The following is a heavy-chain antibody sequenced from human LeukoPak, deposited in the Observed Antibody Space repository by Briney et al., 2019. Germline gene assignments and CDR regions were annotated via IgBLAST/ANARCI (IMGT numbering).Heavy chain of an antibody. CDR2: INHSGST. D-gene: IGHD3-22*01. V-gene: IGHV4-34*01. CDR3: ARVPNDSREEAFTFDY. CDR1: GGSFSGYY. J-gene: IGHJ4*02. Sequence: SETLSLTCAVYGGSFSGYYWSWIRQPPGKGLEWIGEINHSGSTNYNPSLKSRVTISVDTSKNQFSLKLSSVTAADTAVYYCARVPNDSREEAFTFDYWGQGTLVTVSS.